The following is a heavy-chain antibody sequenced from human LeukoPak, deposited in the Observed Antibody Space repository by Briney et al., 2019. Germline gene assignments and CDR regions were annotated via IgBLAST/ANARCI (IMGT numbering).Heavy chain of an antibody. V-gene: IGHV1-18*01. CDR3: ARNTHLSYSGSYYDDY. J-gene: IGHJ4*02. D-gene: IGHD1-26*01. CDR1: GYTFTSYG. Sequence: GASVKVSCKASGYTFTSYGISWVRQAPGQGLEWMGWISAYNGNTNYAQKLQGRVTMTTDTSTSTAYMELRSLRSDDTAVYYCARNTHLSYSGSYYDDYWGQGTLVTVSS. CDR2: ISAYNGNT.